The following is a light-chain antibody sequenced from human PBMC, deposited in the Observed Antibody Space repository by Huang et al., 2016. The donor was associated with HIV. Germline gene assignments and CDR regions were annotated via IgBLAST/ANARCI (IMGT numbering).Light chain of an antibody. J-gene: IGKJ4*01. CDR2: DAS. Sequence: EIVLTQSPATLSLSPGERATLSCRGNQSVSSYLAWYQQQPGQAPRRLIYDASNRATGIPSRFSGSGSGTDFTLTISSLEPEDFAVYYCQQLSNWPPLTFGGGTKVEIK. V-gene: IGKV3-11*01. CDR1: QSVSSY. CDR3: QQLSNWPPLT.